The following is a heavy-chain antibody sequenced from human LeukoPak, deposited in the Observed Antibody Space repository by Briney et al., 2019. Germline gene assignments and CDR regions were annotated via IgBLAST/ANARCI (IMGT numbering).Heavy chain of an antibody. Sequence: PSETLSLTCAVYGGSFSGYYWSWVRQPPGKGLEWIGEINHSGSTNYNPSLKSRVTISVDTSKNQFSLKLSSVTAADTAVYYCARGRGHYGPDYWGQGTLVTVSS. D-gene: IGHD3-10*01. CDR2: INHSGST. CDR3: ARGRGHYGPDY. V-gene: IGHV4-34*01. CDR1: GGSFSGYY. J-gene: IGHJ4*02.